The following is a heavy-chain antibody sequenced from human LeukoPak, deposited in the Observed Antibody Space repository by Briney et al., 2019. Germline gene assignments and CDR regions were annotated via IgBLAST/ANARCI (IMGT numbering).Heavy chain of an antibody. J-gene: IGHJ3*02. CDR2: IYYSGST. CDR1: GGSISSYY. Sequence: SETLSLTCTVSGGSISSYYWSCIRQHPGKGLEWIGYIYYSGSTNYNPSLKSRVTISVDTSKNQFSLKLSSVTAADTAVYYCAREMVGIAFDIWGQGTMVTVSS. D-gene: IGHD2-15*01. V-gene: IGHV4-59*01. CDR3: AREMVGIAFDI.